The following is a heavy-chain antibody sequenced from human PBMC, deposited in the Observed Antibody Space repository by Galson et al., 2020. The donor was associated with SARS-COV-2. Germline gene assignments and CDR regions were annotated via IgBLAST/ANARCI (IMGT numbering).Heavy chain of an antibody. J-gene: IGHJ4*02. D-gene: IGHD6-19*01. CDR2: LYSGGTT. CDR1: GFTFSSSV. Sequence: GESLKISCAASGFTFSSSVMSWVRQAPGKGLEWVSVLYSGGTTFYADSVKGRFTVSRDNSKNTLFLQMDSLRAEDTAVYFCAKVGIAVLGYFDYWGQGALVTVSS. CDR3: AKVGIAVLGYFDY. V-gene: IGHV3-23*03.